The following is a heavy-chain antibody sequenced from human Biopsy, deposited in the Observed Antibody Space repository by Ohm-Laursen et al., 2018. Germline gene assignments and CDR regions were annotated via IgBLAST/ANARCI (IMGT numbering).Heavy chain of an antibody. J-gene: IGHJ4*02. V-gene: IGHV4-39*01. CDR3: ARHDGNGPFALDS. Sequence: TLSLTCTVSGGSISSGSNYWAWIRQPPGKGLEWIGSAYHSGTTYYSPSLKSRVTISVDTSKNPLSLKVTSVTAADTAAYYCARHDGNGPFALDSWGQGTLVTVSS. D-gene: IGHD5-24*01. CDR2: AYHSGTT. CDR1: GGSISSGSNY.